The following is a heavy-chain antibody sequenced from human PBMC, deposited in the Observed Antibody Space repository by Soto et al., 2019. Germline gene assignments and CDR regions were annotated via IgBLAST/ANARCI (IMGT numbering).Heavy chain of an antibody. CDR3: ARGQSMVGGPVFDY. D-gene: IGHD2-15*01. Sequence: QVQLVQSGAEVKKPGASVKVSCKASGYTFTSYDINWVRQATGQGLEWMGWMNPNSGNTGYAQKFQGRVTMTRNTSISTAYMELSSLRSVDTAVYYTARGQSMVGGPVFDYWGQGTLVTVSS. J-gene: IGHJ4*02. CDR1: GYTFTSYD. V-gene: IGHV1-8*01. CDR2: MNPNSGNT.